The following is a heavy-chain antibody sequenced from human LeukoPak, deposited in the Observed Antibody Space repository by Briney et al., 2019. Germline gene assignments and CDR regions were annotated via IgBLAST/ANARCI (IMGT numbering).Heavy chain of an antibody. Sequence: SETLSLTCAVYGGSFSGYYWSWIRQPPGKGLEWIGEINHSGSTNYNPSLKSRVTISVDTSKDQFSLKLSSVTAADTAVYYCARGSRRRFFDPWGQGTLVTVSS. J-gene: IGHJ5*02. D-gene: IGHD3-10*01. CDR2: INHSGST. V-gene: IGHV4-34*01. CDR3: ARGSRRRFFDP. CDR1: GGSFSGYY.